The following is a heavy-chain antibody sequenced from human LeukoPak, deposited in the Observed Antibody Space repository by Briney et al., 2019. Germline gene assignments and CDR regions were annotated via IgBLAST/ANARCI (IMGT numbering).Heavy chain of an antibody. CDR3: AKPRDYYGPFAY. V-gene: IGHV3-23*01. CDR1: GGSISSSNYF. D-gene: IGHD3-10*01. Sequence: ETLSLTCTVSGGSISSSNYFWGWIRQSPGKGLEWVSAISGNGGTTYYADSVKGRFTISRDNSKNTLYLQMNSLRAEDTAVYYCAKPRDYYGPFAYWGQGTLVTVSS. J-gene: IGHJ4*02. CDR2: ISGNGGTT.